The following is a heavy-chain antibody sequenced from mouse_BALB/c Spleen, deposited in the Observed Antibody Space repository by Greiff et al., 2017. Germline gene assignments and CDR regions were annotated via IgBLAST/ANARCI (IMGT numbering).Heavy chain of an antibody. D-gene: IGHD1-1*01. V-gene: IGHV1-5*01. J-gene: IGHJ3*01. Sequence: VQLQQSGTVLARPGASVKMSCKASGYTFTSYWMHWVKQRPGQGLEWIGAIYPGNSDTSYNQKFKGKAKLTAVTSTSTAYMELSSLTNEDSAVYYCARRTGSSPFAYWGQGTLVTVSA. CDR2: IYPGNSDT. CDR3: ARRTGSSPFAY. CDR1: GYTFTSYW.